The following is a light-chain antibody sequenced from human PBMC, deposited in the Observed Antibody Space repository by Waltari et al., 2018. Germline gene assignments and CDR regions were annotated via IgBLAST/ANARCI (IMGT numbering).Light chain of an antibody. V-gene: IGLV3-21*04. CDR1: NIGTNS. CDR3: QVWVSGQEV. J-gene: IGLJ3*02. Sequence: YVLTQAPSVSVAPGQTARVPCGGYNIGTNSVHWYQQKPGQAPALVLSYNSDRPSGIPERFSGSNSENTATLTISRVEAGDEADYYCQVWVSGQEVFGGGTKLTVL. CDR2: YNS.